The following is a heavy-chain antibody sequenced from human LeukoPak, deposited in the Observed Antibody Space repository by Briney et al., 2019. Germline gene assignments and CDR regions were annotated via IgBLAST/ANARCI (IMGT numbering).Heavy chain of an antibody. J-gene: IGHJ4*02. CDR2: ISSTGYT. CDR3: ARAKFCSSTSCYTPFEY. D-gene: IGHD2-2*02. Sequence: SETLSLTCTVPGGSMSNHYCHWIRQPAGKRLEWIGRISSTGYTNYNPSLESRLTLSVDASKNHFSLRLTGVTAADTAVYFCARAKFCSSTSCYTPFEYWGQGTLVTVSS. V-gene: IGHV4-4*07. CDR1: GGSMSNHY.